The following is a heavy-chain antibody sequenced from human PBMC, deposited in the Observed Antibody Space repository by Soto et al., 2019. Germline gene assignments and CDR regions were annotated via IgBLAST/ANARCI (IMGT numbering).Heavy chain of an antibody. D-gene: IGHD4-17*01. J-gene: IGHJ6*02. CDR2: IYNGGST. Sequence: PGGSLRLSCAASGFTVSSNYMSWVRQAPGKGLEWVSVIYNGGSTYYADSVKGRFTISRDNSKNTLYLQMNSLRAEDTAVYYCARGRRETVYCYGVMDDWGQGTTVTVSS. CDR3: ARGRRETVYCYGVMDD. CDR1: GFTVSSNY. V-gene: IGHV3-53*01.